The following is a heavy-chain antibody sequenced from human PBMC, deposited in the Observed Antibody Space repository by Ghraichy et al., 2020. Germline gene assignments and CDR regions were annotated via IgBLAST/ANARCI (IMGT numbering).Heavy chain of an antibody. CDR1: GFTFSSYA. V-gene: IGHV3-30-3*01. D-gene: IGHD5-18*01. CDR3: ARTPGGIQLWLEYYFDY. CDR2: ISYDGSNK. J-gene: IGHJ4*02. Sequence: GGSLRLSCAASGFTFSSYAMHWVRQAPGKGLEWVAVISYDGSNKYYADSVKGRFTISRDNSKNTLYLQMNSLRAEDTAVYYCARTPGGIQLWLEYYFDYWGQGTLVTVSS.